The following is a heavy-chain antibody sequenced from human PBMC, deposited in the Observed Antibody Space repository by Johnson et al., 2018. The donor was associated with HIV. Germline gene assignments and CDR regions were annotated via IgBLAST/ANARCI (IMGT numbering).Heavy chain of an antibody. CDR1: GFTFSSYA. CDR2: ISYDGSNN. V-gene: IGHV3-30*04. D-gene: IGHD7-27*01. CDR3: ARREPILGIVRNAVDI. Sequence: QVQLVESGGGVVQPGGSLGLSCAASGFTFSSYAMPWVRQAPGQGLEWVAVISYDGSNNYYADSVKGRFTISRDNSKNTLYRQMHSLRAEDTAVYYCARREPILGIVRNAVDIWGQGTMVTVSS. J-gene: IGHJ3*02.